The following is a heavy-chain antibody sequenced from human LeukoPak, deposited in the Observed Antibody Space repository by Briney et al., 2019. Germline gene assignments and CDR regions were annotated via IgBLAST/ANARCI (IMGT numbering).Heavy chain of an antibody. CDR3: ARDLRSAAVGLLIDY. V-gene: IGHV3-30-3*01. J-gene: IGHJ4*02. CDR1: GFTFSSYV. D-gene: IGHD3-22*01. CDR2: ISYDGTNK. Sequence: PGGSLRLSCAASGFTFSSYVMEWVRQAPGKGLEWVALISYDGTNKYYADSVKGRFTISRDNSKNTLDLQMYSLRAEDTAMYYCARDLRSAAVGLLIDYWGQGTLVTVSS.